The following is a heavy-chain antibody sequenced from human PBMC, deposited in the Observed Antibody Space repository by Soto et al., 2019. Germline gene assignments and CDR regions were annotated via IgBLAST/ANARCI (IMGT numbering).Heavy chain of an antibody. V-gene: IGHV4-59*08. J-gene: IGHJ4*02. CDR3: ATGAGLPDY. Sequence: QVQLQESGPGLVKPSETLSLTCTVSGGSISSYCWSWIRQPPGKGLEWIGYIYYSGSTNHNPSLTHRVTISVDTSKNQPSLKLSSVTAADTAVYYCATGAGLPDYWGQGTLVTVSS. D-gene: IGHD1-26*01. CDR1: GGSISSYC. CDR2: IYYSGST.